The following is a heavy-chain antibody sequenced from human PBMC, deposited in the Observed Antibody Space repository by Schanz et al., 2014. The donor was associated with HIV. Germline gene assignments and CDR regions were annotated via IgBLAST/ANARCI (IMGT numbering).Heavy chain of an antibody. J-gene: IGHJ3*02. CDR2: ISWNSGSV. CDR1: RFTFDDYA. CDR3: AKDMGSGSYETFDI. V-gene: IGHV3-9*01. Sequence: EVQLVESGGGLVQPGKSLRLSCAASRFTFDDYAMHWVRQAPGKGLEWVSSISWNSGSVDYADSVKGRFTISRDNAKNSLYLQMNSLRAEDTALYYCAKDMGSGSYETFDIWGQGTMVTVSS. D-gene: IGHD1-26*01.